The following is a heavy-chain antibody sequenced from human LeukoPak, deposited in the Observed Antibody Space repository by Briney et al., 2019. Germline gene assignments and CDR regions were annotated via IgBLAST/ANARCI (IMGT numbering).Heavy chain of an antibody. CDR3: ARHGELGDSFDI. CDR2: IYHSGST. J-gene: IGHJ3*02. D-gene: IGHD1-7*01. Sequence: NSSQTLSLTCAVSGGSISSGGYSWSWIRQPPGKGLEWIGYIYHSGSTYYNPSLKSRVTISVDRSKNQFSLKLSSVTAADTAVYYCARHGELGDSFDIWGQGTMVTVSS. CDR1: GGSISSGGYS. V-gene: IGHV4-30-2*01.